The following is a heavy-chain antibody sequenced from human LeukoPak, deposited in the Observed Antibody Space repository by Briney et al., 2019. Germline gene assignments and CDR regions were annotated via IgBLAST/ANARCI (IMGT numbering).Heavy chain of an antibody. CDR1: GFTFTSYS. V-gene: IGHV3-23*01. CDR3: ARDWSRGSSI. J-gene: IGHJ3*02. Sequence: GGSLRLSCAAYGFTFTSYSMNWVRQAPGKGLEWVSTISGGGGSTYYADSVKGRFTISRDSAKNTLYLQMNSLRAEDTAVYYCARDWSRGSSIWGQGTMVTVSS. D-gene: IGHD3-10*01. CDR2: ISGGGGST.